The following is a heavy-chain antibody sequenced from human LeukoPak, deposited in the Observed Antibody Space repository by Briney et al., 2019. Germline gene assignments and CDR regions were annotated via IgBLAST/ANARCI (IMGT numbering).Heavy chain of an antibody. J-gene: IGHJ5*02. CDR1: GYTFTGYY. Sequence: VSVKVSCKASGYTFTGYYMHWVRQAPGQGLEWMGWINPNSGGTNYAQKFQGRVTMTRDTSISTAYMELSRLRSDDTAVYYCARRGPRIAAAGTGWFDPWGQGTLVTVSS. CDR3: ARRGPRIAAAGTGWFDP. D-gene: IGHD6-13*01. V-gene: IGHV1-2*02. CDR2: INPNSGGT.